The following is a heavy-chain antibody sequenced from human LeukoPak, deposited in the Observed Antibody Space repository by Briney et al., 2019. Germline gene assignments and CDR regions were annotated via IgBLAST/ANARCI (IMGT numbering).Heavy chain of an antibody. D-gene: IGHD3-22*01. V-gene: IGHV1-8*01. CDR2: MNPNSGNT. Sequence: ASVKVSCKASGYTFTSYDINWVRQATGQGLEWMGWMNPNSGNTGCAQKFQGRDTMTRNTSISTAYMELSSLRSEDTAVYYCARRRMIVPGSWFDPWGQGTLVTVSS. CDR1: GYTFTSYD. J-gene: IGHJ5*02. CDR3: ARRRMIVPGSWFDP.